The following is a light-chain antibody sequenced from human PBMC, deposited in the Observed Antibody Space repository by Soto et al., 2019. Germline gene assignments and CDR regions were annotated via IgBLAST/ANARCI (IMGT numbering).Light chain of an antibody. CDR2: SNN. CDR3: AAWDDSLNGVV. Sequence: QSVLTQPPSASGTPGQRVTISCSGSSSNIGSNAVAWYQQLPGTAPKLLIYSNNHRPSGVPDRFSGSKSGTSASLAISGLQSEDDADYYCAAWDDSLNGVVFGGGTKVTVL. V-gene: IGLV1-44*01. CDR1: SSNIGSNA. J-gene: IGLJ3*02.